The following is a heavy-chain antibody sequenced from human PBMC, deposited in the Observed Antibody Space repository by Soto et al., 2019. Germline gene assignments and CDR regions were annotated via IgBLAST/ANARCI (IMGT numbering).Heavy chain of an antibody. V-gene: IGHV3-33*01. Sequence: QVHLVESGGGVVQPGRSLSLSCAASGFTFSSYGMHWVRQAPGKGLEWVAVIWYDGSNKYYADSVKGRFTISRDNSKYTLYLQINSPRAEATAVSYCAREVFRSLYYYYYYMDVWGKGTTVTVAS. CDR3: AREVFRSLYYYYYYMDV. CDR2: IWYDGSNK. CDR1: GFTFSSYG. J-gene: IGHJ6*03. D-gene: IGHD3-16*02.